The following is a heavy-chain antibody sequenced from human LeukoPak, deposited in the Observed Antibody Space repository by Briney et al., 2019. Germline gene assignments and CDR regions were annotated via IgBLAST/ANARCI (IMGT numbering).Heavy chain of an antibody. J-gene: IGHJ4*02. Sequence: PSETLSLTCAVYGGSFSGYYWSWIRQPPGKGLEWIGEINHSGSTNYNPSLKSRVTISVDTSKNQFSLKLSSVTAADTAVYYCARADYYYDSSGYYVHDYWGLGTLVTVSS. CDR2: INHSGST. CDR3: ARADYYYDSSGYYVHDY. D-gene: IGHD3-22*01. V-gene: IGHV4-34*01. CDR1: GGSFSGYY.